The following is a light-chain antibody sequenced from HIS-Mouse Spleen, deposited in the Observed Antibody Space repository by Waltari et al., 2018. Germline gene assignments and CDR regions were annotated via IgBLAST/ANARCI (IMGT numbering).Light chain of an antibody. Sequence: EIVMPQSPATLSVSPGERATLSCRASQGVSSNLAWYQQKPGQAPRILIYGASTRATGILARFSGSGSGTAFTITTSSMQHDDFAVYYCHQYNNWWTFGQGTKVEI. CDR2: GAS. J-gene: IGKJ1*01. V-gene: IGKV3-15*01. CDR3: HQYNNWWT. CDR1: QGVSSN.